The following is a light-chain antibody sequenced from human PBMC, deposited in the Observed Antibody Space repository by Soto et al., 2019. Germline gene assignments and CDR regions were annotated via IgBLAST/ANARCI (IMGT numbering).Light chain of an antibody. CDR2: EVS. CDR3: SSYAYNDNFGV. V-gene: IGLV2-8*01. Sequence: QSVLTQPPSASGAPGQSVTISCTGTSSDVGGYNFVSWYQQHPGKAPKLMIYEVSKRPSGVPDRFSGSKSGNTASLTVSGLQAEDESDYSCSSYAYNDNFGVFGTGTKVTVL. J-gene: IGLJ1*01. CDR1: SSDVGGYNF.